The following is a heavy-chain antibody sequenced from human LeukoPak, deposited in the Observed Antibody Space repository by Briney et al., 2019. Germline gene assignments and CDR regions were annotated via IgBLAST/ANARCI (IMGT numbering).Heavy chain of an antibody. J-gene: IGHJ4*02. D-gene: IGHD3-10*01. CDR2: MNPNSGNT. Sequence: ASVKVSCKASGYTFTSYDINWVRQATGQGLEWMGWMNPNSGNTGYAQKFQGRVTMTRNTSISTAYMELRSLRSDDTAVYYCARAMVRGLSNPFDYWGQGTLVTVSS. CDR1: GYTFTSYD. CDR3: ARAMVRGLSNPFDY. V-gene: IGHV1-8*01.